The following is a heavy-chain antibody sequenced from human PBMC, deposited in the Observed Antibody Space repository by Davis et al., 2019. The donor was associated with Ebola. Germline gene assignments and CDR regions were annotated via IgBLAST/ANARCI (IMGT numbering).Heavy chain of an antibody. CDR3: VRDATDGYNGSH. CDR1: GYTFTTYY. CDR2: INTNTGNP. V-gene: IGHV7-4-1*04. Sequence: AASVKVSCKASGYTFTTYYMHWVRQAPGQGLEWMGWINTNTGNPTYAQGFTGRFAFSLDTSATMAYLQITNLRAEDTATYYCVRDATDGYNGSHWGQGTLVTVAS. D-gene: IGHD5-24*01. J-gene: IGHJ4*02.